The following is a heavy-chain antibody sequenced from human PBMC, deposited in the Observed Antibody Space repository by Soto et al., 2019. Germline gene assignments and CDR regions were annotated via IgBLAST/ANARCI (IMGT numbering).Heavy chain of an antibody. CDR1: GYSFTSYW. J-gene: IGHJ6*02. Sequence: GESLKISCKGSGYSFTSYWIGWVRQMPGKGLEWMGIIYPGDSDTRYSPSFQGQVTISADKSISTAYLQWSSLKASDTAMYYCARQREDCTNGVCYDYGMDVWGQGTTVTVPS. V-gene: IGHV5-51*01. CDR3: ARQREDCTNGVCYDYGMDV. CDR2: IYPGDSDT. D-gene: IGHD2-8*01.